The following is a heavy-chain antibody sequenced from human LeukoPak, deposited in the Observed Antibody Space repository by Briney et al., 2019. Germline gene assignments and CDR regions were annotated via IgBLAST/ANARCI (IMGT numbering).Heavy chain of an antibody. J-gene: IGHJ4*02. V-gene: IGHV3-23*01. CDR2: ISGSGGST. CDR1: GFTFSSYA. D-gene: IGHD3-3*01. CDR3: AKGGPVYYEFWSGYNEIDY. Sequence: PGGSLRLSCAASGFTFSSYAMSWVRQAPGKGLEWVSAISGSGGSTYYADSVKGRFTISRDNSKNTLYLQMNSLRAEDTAVYYCAKGGPVYYEFWSGYNEIDYWGQGTLVTVSS.